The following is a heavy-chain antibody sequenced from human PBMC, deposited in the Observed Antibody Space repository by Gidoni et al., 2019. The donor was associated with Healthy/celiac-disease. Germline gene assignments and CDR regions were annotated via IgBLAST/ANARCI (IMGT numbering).Heavy chain of an antibody. D-gene: IGHD2-2*01. Sequence: QVPLVQSGAEVKQPAASVQVSCKASGYPFTSYGITWVRQAPGQGLEWMGWISAYNGNTNYAQKLQGRVTMTTDTSTSTAYMELRSLRSDDTAGYYCARDLGGVVPAAANYPVDYWGQGTLVTVSS. CDR3: ARDLGGVVPAAANYPVDY. CDR2: ISAYNGNT. V-gene: IGHV1-18*04. CDR1: GYPFTSYG. J-gene: IGHJ4*02.